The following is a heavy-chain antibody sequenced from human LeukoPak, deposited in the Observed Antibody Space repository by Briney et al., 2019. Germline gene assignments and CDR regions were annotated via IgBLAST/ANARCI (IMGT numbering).Heavy chain of an antibody. CDR2: MNPNSGNT. CDR1: GYTFTSYD. D-gene: IGHD3-9*01. CDR3: AIFPSGGLQGSVVLRYFDWSTSPDAFDI. V-gene: IGHV1-8*03. Sequence: ASVKVSCKASGYTFTSYDINWVRQATGQGLEWMGWMNPNSGNTGYAQKFQGRVTITRNTSISTAYMELSSLRSEDTAVYYCAIFPSGGLQGSVVLRYFDWSTSPDAFDIWGQGTMVTVSS. J-gene: IGHJ3*02.